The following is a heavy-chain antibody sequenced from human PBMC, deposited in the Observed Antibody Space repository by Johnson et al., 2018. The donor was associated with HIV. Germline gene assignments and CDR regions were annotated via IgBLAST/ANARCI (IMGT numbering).Heavy chain of an antibody. J-gene: IGHJ3*02. CDR3: ARDLGRWAVTTDDGLDI. CDR1: GFRFDEYG. V-gene: IGHV3-20*04. Sequence: VQLVESGGGVVRPGGSLRLSCAVAGFRFDEYGMSWVRQAPGKGLAWVSGITWNGGTTGYADSVKGRFLISRDNANNSLSLQMSSLRAEDTALYYCARDLGRWAVTTDDGLDIWGQGTMVTVSS. D-gene: IGHD4-17*01. CDR2: ITWNGGTT.